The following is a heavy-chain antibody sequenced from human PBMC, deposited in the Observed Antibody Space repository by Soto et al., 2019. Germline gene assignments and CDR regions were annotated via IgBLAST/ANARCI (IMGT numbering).Heavy chain of an antibody. D-gene: IGHD5-12*01. CDR1: GYTFIGYY. V-gene: IGHV1-2*02. Sequence: ASVNVSCKASGYTFIGYYIQWVRQAPGQGLEWMGWINPNSGGTNYAQKFQGRVTMTRDTSISTAYMELSRLRSDDTAVYYCARVTGEWLRLPLGYWGQGTLVTVSS. CDR2: INPNSGGT. CDR3: ARVTGEWLRLPLGY. J-gene: IGHJ4*02.